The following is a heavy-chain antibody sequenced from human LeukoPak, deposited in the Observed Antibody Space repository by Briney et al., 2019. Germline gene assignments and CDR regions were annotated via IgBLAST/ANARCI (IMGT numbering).Heavy chain of an antibody. D-gene: IGHD3-9*01. Sequence: PSETLSLTCAVYGGSFSGYYWSWIRQPPGKGLEWIGEINQSGSTNYNPSLKSRVTISVDTSKNQFSLKLSSVTAADTAVYYCARYYDILTGYDYWGQGTLVTVSS. CDR1: GGSFSGYY. J-gene: IGHJ4*02. V-gene: IGHV4-34*01. CDR3: ARYYDILTGYDY. CDR2: INQSGST.